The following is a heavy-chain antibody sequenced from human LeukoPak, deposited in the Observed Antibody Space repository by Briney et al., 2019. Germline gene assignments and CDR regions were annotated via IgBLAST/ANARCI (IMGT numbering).Heavy chain of an antibody. J-gene: IGHJ4*02. CDR3: ARDNPYCSGGSCSYYFDY. Sequence: SETLSLTCTVSGGSINSYWSWIRQPAGKGLEWIGRISGSGTITYNPALQSRLSISIDTSKNQFSLKLMSVTAADTAVYYCARDNPYCSGGSCSYYFDYWGQGTLVTVSS. CDR1: GGSINSY. V-gene: IGHV4-4*07. D-gene: IGHD2-15*01. CDR2: ISGSGTI.